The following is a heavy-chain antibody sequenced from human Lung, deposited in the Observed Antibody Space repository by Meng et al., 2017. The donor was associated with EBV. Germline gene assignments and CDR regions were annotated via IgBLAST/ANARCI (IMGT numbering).Heavy chain of an antibody. D-gene: IGHD3-16*01. CDR3: VREEYDPRDF. J-gene: IGHJ4*02. Sequence: EVQLVESGGGLVEPGGSLRLSFAASGFIFNNYRMNWVRQAPGKGLEWVSVIDYGGISTYYADSVKGRFTISRDNAKNSVSLQMNNLRAEDTAVYYCVREEYDPRDFWGQGTLVTVSS. V-gene: IGHV3-21*01. CDR1: GFIFNNYR. CDR2: IDYGGIST.